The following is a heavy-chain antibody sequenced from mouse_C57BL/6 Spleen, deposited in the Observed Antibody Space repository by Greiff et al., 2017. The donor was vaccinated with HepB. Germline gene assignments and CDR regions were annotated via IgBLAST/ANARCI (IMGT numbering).Heavy chain of an antibody. CDR2: FYPGSGSI. CDR3: ARHKAQAWYFDV. Sequence: QVQLQQSGAELVKPGGSVKLSCKASGYTFTEYTIYWVKQRSGQGLEWIGWFYPGSGSIKYNEKFKDQATLTADKSSSTVYMERSRLTSEDSAVYCCARHKAQAWYFDVWGTGTTVTVSS. D-gene: IGHD3-2*02. CDR1: GYTFTEYT. J-gene: IGHJ1*03. V-gene: IGHV1-62-2*01.